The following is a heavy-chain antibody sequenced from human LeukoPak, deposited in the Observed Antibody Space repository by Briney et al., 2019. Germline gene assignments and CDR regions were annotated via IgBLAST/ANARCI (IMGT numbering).Heavy chain of an antibody. D-gene: IGHD3-10*01. J-gene: IGHJ4*02. CDR1: GGSISSYY. Sequence: SETLSLACTVSGGSISSYYWSWIRQPPGKGLEWIGYIYYSGSTNYNPSLKGRVTISVDTSKNQFSLKLSSVTAADTAVYYCARDYYGSGTNDYWGQGTLVTVSS. CDR3: ARDYYGSGTNDY. CDR2: IYYSGST. V-gene: IGHV4-59*01.